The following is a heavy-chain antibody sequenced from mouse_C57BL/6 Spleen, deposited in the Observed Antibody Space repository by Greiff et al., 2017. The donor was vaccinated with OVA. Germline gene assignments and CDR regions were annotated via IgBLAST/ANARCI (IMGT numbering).Heavy chain of an antibody. J-gene: IGHJ1*03. CDR2: IDPSDSET. D-gene: IGHD1-1*01. CDR1: GYTFTSYW. CDR3: AREDGSSSGYFDV. V-gene: IGHV1-52*01. Sequence: QVQLQQSGAELVRPGSSVKLSCKASGYTFTSYWMHWVKQRPIQGLEWIGNIDPSDSETHYNQKFKDKATLTVDKSSSTAYMQLSSLTSEDSAVYYCAREDGSSSGYFDVWGTGTTVTVSS.